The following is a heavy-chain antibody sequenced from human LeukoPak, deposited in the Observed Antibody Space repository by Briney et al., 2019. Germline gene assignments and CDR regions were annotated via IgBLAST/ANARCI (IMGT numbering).Heavy chain of an antibody. D-gene: IGHD3-22*01. CDR3: AKDLYYYDSSGYPLDY. J-gene: IGHJ4*02. CDR2: IRYDGSNK. V-gene: IGHV3-30*02. CDR1: GFTFSSYE. Sequence: SGGSLRLSCAASGFTFSSYEMNWVRQAPGKGLEWVAFIRYDGSNKYYADSVKGRFTISRDNSKNTLYLQMNSLRAEDTAVYYCAKDLYYYDSSGYPLDYWGQGTLVTVSS.